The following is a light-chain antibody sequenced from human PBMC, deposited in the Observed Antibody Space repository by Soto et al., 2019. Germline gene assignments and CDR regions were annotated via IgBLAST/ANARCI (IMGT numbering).Light chain of an antibody. J-gene: IGKJ4*01. CDR3: QRYNNWPLT. CDR2: GAS. Sequence: EIVMTQSPATLSVSPGERATLSCRASQSVSRNLAWYQQKPGQAPRLLIYGASTRATGIPARFSGSGSGTEFTLTISSLQSEDFAVYYCQRYNNWPLTFGGGTKVESK. CDR1: QSVSRN. V-gene: IGKV3-15*01.